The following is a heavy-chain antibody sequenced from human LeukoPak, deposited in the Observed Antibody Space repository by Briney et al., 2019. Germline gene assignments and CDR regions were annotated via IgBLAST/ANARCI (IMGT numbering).Heavy chain of an antibody. CDR1: GASISSGSNY. CDR3: ARLYCSGGTCYSDRGAFDI. V-gene: IGHV4-39*07. J-gene: IGHJ3*02. Sequence: SETLSLTCSVSGASISSGSNYWGWIRQPPGKTLEWIGSIYSSGSTYYNPSLKSRVTISVDTSKNQFSLKLGSVTAADTAVYYCARLYCSGGTCYSDRGAFDIWGQGTMVTVSS. D-gene: IGHD2-15*01. CDR2: IYSSGST.